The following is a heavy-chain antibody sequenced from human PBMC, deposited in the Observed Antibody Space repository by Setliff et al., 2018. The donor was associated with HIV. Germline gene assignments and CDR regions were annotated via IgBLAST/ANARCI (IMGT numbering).Heavy chain of an antibody. CDR2: IQYDGDTK. J-gene: IGHJ3*02. D-gene: IGHD6-19*01. CDR3: ARYALAVPGYHNAFDI. CDR1: GFTFSNNN. Sequence: GGSLRLSCAASGFTFSNNNMHWVRQTPGKGLEWVACIQYDGDTKYYADSVKGRFTISRDNAKKSLYLQMDSLRAEDTAVYYCARYALAVPGYHNAFDIWGQGTMVTVSS. V-gene: IGHV3-30*02.